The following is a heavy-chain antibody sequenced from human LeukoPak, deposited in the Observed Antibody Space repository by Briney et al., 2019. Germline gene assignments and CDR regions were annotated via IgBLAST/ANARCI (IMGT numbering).Heavy chain of an antibody. D-gene: IGHD3-10*01. J-gene: IGHJ4*02. CDR3: AKDIGIYGSGSYYPD. CDR2: IRYDGSNK. Sequence: GGSLRLSCAASGFTFSSYGMHWVRQAPGKGLEWVAFIRYDGSNKYYADSVKGRFTISRDNSKNTLYLQMNSLRAGDTAVYYCAKDIGIYGSGSYYPDWGQGTLVTVSS. CDR1: GFTFSSYG. V-gene: IGHV3-30*02.